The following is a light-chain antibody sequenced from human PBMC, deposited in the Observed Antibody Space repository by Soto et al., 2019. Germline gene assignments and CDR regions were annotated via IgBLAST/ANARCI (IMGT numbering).Light chain of an antibody. Sequence: QSVLTQPPSVSAAPGQTVTISCSGSSSNIGGNSVSWYQQFPGTAPKLLIYDNNKRPSGIPDRFSGSKSGTSATLAITGLQTGDEADYYCGTWDSSLSAELIGGGTKLTVL. CDR3: GTWDSSLSAEL. V-gene: IGLV1-51*01. CDR2: DNN. CDR1: SSNIGGNS. J-gene: IGLJ2*01.